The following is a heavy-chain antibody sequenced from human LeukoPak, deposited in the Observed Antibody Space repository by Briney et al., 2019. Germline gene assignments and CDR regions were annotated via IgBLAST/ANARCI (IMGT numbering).Heavy chain of an antibody. CDR3: AKKVVVGATSPYSDFQD. Sequence: GGSLRLSCVASGFTFSSYAMGWVRQAPGKGLEWVSAISGSGVTTHYAGSVRGRFSISRDNSKNTLYLQMNSLRAEDTALYYCAKKVVVGATSPYSDFQDWGQGTLVTVSS. CDR1: GFTFSSYA. J-gene: IGHJ1*01. CDR2: ISGSGVTT. V-gene: IGHV3-23*01. D-gene: IGHD1-26*01.